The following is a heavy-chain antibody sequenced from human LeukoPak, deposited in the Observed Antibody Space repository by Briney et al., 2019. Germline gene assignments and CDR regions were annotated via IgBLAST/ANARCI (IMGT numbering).Heavy chain of an antibody. CDR3: ARSEHSSSSFDY. J-gene: IGHJ4*02. D-gene: IGHD6-6*01. Sequence: PGGSLRLSCAASGFTLSSYSMNWVRQAPGKGLEWVSYISSSSTHIYYAASVKGRFTISRDNARNSLYLQMNSLRAEDTAIYYCARSEHSSSSFDYWGQGTLVTVSS. V-gene: IGHV3-21*01. CDR2: ISSSSTHI. CDR1: GFTLSSYS.